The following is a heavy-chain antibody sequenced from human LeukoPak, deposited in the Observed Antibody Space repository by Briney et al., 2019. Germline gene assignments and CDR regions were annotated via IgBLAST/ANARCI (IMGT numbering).Heavy chain of an antibody. CDR3: ARGNYDYFDY. J-gene: IGHJ4*02. D-gene: IGHD1-7*01. CDR2: INHRGST. Sequence: PSETLSLTCAVYGGSFSGYHWSWIRQPPGKGLEWVGEINHRGSTNYSPSLKSRVTISVDTSKNQFSLKLSPVTAADTAVYYCARGNYDYFDYWGQGTLVTVSS. CDR1: GGSFSGYH. V-gene: IGHV4-34*01.